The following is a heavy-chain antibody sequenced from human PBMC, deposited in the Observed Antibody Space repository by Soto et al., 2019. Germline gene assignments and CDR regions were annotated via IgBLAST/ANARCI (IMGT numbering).Heavy chain of an antibody. J-gene: IGHJ1*01. Sequence: ASVKVSWKASGYTFTGYGISWVRQAPGQGLEWMGWISAYNGNTNYAQKLQGRVTMTTDTSTSTAYMELRSLRSDDTAVYYCARDRWLGIAAAGDFQHWGQGTLVTVSS. D-gene: IGHD6-13*01. CDR2: ISAYNGNT. CDR3: ARDRWLGIAAAGDFQH. CDR1: GYTFTGYG. V-gene: IGHV1-18*04.